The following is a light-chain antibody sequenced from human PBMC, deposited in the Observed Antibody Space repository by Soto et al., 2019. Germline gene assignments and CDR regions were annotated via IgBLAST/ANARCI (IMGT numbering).Light chain of an antibody. Sequence: QSVLTQPPSVSGAPGQRVTISCTGSSSNIGAGYDVHWYQQLPGTAPKLLIYGNSNRPSGVPDRFSGSKSGTSASLAITGLQAEDEADYYCHSHDSSLNGWVFGGGTKLTVL. J-gene: IGLJ3*02. V-gene: IGLV1-40*01. CDR1: SSNIGAGYD. CDR2: GNS. CDR3: HSHDSSLNGWV.